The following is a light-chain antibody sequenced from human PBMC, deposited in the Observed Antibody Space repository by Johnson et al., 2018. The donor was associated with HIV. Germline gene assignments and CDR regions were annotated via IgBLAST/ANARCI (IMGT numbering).Light chain of an antibody. J-gene: IGLJ1*01. Sequence: QSVLTQSPSVSAAPGQKVTISCSGSNSNIGNNYVSWYQQLPGTAPKLLIYENNKRPSGIPDRFSGSKSGTSATLDITGLQTGDEADYYCGTWDSSLGAWVVGTGTKVTVL. CDR1: NSNIGNNY. CDR2: ENN. V-gene: IGLV1-51*02. CDR3: GTWDSSLGAWV.